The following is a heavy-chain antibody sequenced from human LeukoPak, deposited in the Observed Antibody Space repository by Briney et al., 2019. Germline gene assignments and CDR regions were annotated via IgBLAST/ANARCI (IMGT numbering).Heavy chain of an antibody. CDR3: ARPKDTNSIEDAFDI. D-gene: IGHD3-3*02. CDR1: GFTFSSYA. J-gene: IGHJ3*02. Sequence: GRSLRLSCAASGFTFSSYAMHWVRQAPGKGLEWVAVISYDGSNKYYADSVKGRFTISRDNSKNTLYLQMNSLRAEDTAVYYCARPKDTNSIEDAFDIWGQGTMVTVSS. V-gene: IGHV3-30-3*01. CDR2: ISYDGSNK.